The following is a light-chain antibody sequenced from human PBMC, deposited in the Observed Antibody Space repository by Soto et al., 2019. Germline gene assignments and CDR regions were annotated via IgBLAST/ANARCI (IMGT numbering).Light chain of an antibody. CDR1: QSVSTY. CDR2: GAS. V-gene: IGKV3-20*01. Sequence: FLKQYLATLSLSPGERATLSCRDSQSVSTYLAWYQQKPGQAPRLLIYGASSRATGIPDRFSGSGSGTDFTLTISRLEPEDFAVYYCQQYGISPRTFGQGTKVDIK. J-gene: IGKJ1*01. CDR3: QQYGISPRT.